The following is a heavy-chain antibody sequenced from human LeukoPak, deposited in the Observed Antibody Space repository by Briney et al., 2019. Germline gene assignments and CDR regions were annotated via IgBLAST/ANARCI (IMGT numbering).Heavy chain of an antibody. CDR1: GFTFSSYG. V-gene: IGHV3-30*02. CDR2: IRYDGSNK. Sequence: PGGSLRVSCAASGFTFSSYGMHWVRQAPGKGLEWVAFIRYDGSNKYYADSVKGRFTISRDNSKNTLYLQMNSLTPEDTAVYYCAKVAIVVVPADRFDYWGQGALVTVSS. D-gene: IGHD2-2*01. CDR3: AKVAIVVVPADRFDY. J-gene: IGHJ4*02.